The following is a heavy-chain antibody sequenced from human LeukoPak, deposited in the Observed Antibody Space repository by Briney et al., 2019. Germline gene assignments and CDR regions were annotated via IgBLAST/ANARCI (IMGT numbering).Heavy chain of an antibody. CDR1: GFTFSSYA. D-gene: IGHD2-21*02. V-gene: IGHV3-64*04. J-gene: IGHJ3*02. CDR2: ISSNGGST. Sequence: GGSLRLSCSASGFTFSSYAMHWVRQAPGKGLEYVSAISSNGGSTYYADSVKGRFTISRDNSKNMLYLQMNSLRAEDTAVYYCARAGNCGGDCYLERAFDIWGQGTMVTVSS. CDR3: ARAGNCGGDCYLERAFDI.